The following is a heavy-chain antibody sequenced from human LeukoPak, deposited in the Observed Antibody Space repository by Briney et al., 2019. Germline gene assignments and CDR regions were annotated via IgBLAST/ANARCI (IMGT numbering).Heavy chain of an antibody. CDR1: GFTFSSYV. J-gene: IGHJ4*02. Sequence: GGSLRLSCAASGFTFSSYVMSWVRQAPGKGLEWVSAISGSGGSTYYADSVKSRFTISRDNSKNTLYLQVSSLRAEDTAVHRCAKGGRITAVLPFDYWGQGTLVTVSS. CDR2: ISGSGGST. D-gene: IGHD6-13*01. V-gene: IGHV3-23*01. CDR3: AKGGRITAVLPFDY.